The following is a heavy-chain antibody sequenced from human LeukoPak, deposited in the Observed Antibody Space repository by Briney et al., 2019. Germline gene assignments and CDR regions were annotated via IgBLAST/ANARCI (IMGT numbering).Heavy chain of an antibody. Sequence: SETLSLTCAVYGGSFSGYYWSWIRQPPGKGLEWIGEINHSGSTNYNPSLKSRVTISVDTSKNQFSLKLSSVTAADTAVYYCARGPYGSGSYYRRNWFGPWGQGTLVTVSS. J-gene: IGHJ5*02. CDR1: GGSFSGYY. CDR2: INHSGST. CDR3: ARGPYGSGSYYRRNWFGP. V-gene: IGHV4-34*01. D-gene: IGHD3-10*01.